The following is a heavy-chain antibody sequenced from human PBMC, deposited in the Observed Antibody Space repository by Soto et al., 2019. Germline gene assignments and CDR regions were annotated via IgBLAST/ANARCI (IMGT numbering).Heavy chain of an antibody. CDR1: GFTFSIYA. J-gene: IGHJ4*02. Sequence: GGSLRLSCSASGFTFSIYAMHWVRQAPGKGLEYVSEISASGDSTYYADSVKGRFTISRDNSKSTLYLQMNSLRTEDMAVYYCVKEDLAMFDDWGQGALVTVSS. CDR2: ISASGDST. D-gene: IGHD5-18*01. V-gene: IGHV3-64D*08. CDR3: VKEDLAMFDD.